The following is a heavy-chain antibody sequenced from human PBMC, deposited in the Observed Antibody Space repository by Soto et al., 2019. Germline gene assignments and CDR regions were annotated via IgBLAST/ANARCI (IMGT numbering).Heavy chain of an antibody. D-gene: IGHD3-3*01. J-gene: IGHJ6*02. CDR1: GGSISSYY. Sequence: PSETLSLTCTVSGGSISSYYWSWIRQPPGKGLEWIGYIYYSRSTNYNPSLKSRVTISVDTSKNQFSLKLSSVTAADTAVYYCARDGSARHYDFWSGYYTSSRYYYYGMDVGGQGTTVTGS. CDR3: ARDGSARHYDFWSGYYTSSRYYYYGMDV. CDR2: IYYSRST. V-gene: IGHV4-59*01.